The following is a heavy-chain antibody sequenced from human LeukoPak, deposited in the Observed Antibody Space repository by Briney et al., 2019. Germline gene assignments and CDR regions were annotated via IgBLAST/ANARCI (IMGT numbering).Heavy chain of an antibody. V-gene: IGHV4-34*01. D-gene: IGHD3-10*01. J-gene: IGHJ5*01. CDR2: IAHTGRS. CDR1: GWTFSGHC. Sequence: PSETLSLTCAVYGWTFSGHCWNWIRQAPGKGLEWMGEIAHTGRSTYNPSLTSRVTISNDSSKNQFTLIQGYVIAVDTAVYFCARGENSGSYFSYFDSWAQGTPVTVSS. CDR3: ARGENSGSYFSYFDS.